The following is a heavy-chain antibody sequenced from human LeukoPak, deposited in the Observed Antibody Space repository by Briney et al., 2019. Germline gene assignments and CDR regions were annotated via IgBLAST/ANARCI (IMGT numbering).Heavy chain of an antibody. D-gene: IGHD3-3*01. CDR1: GFTFSDYY. V-gene: IGHV3-11*01. J-gene: IGHJ6*02. CDR2: ISSSGSTI. CDR3: ARDPTYCDFGPTSGYYYYYYGMDV. Sequence: GGSLRLSCAASGFTFSDYYMSWIRQAPGKGLEWVSYISSSGSTIYYADSVEGRFTISRDNAKNSLYLQMNSLRAEDTAVYYCARDPTYCDFGPTSGYYYYYYGMDVWGQGTTVTVSS.